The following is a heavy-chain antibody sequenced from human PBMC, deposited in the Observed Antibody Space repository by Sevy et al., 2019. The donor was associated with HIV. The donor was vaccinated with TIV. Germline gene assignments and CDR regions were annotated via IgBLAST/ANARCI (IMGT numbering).Heavy chain of an antibody. J-gene: IGHJ6*02. CDR2: IWYDGSNK. CDR3: ARPYYDFWSGYLPDYYYGMDV. D-gene: IGHD3-3*01. V-gene: IGHV3-33*01. CDR1: GFTFSSYG. Sequence: GGSLRLSCAASGFTFSSYGMHWVRQAPGKGLEWVAVIWYDGSNKYYADSVKGRFTISRDNSKNTLYLQMNSLRAEDTAVYYCARPYYDFWSGYLPDYYYGMDVWGQGTTVTVSS.